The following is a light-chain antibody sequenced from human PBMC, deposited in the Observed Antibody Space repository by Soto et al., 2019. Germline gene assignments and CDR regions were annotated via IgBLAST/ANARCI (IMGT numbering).Light chain of an antibody. J-gene: IGLJ3*02. CDR2: VNGDGRH. Sequence: QSVLTQSPSASASLGASVKLTCTLNNGHTTYAIAWHQQQPEKGPRYLMKVNGDGRHNKGDGIPDRFSGSSSGAERYLTISSLLSEDEGDYYCQTWGTGVQVFGGGTKLTVL. CDR3: QTWGTGVQV. CDR1: NGHTTYA. V-gene: IGLV4-69*01.